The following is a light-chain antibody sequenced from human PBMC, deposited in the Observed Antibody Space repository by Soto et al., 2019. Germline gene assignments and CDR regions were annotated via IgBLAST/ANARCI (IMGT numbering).Light chain of an antibody. J-gene: IGLJ2*01. CDR1: SSDVGGYNY. V-gene: IGLV2-14*03. CDR3: SAYTGSSTYVL. CDR2: DVS. Sequence: QSVLTQPASVSGSPGQSITISCTGTSSDVGGYNYVSWYQQHPGKTPKLMIYDVSDRPSGVSNRFSGSRSGNTASLTISVLQAEDEAAYYCSAYTGSSTYVLFGGGTKVTVL.